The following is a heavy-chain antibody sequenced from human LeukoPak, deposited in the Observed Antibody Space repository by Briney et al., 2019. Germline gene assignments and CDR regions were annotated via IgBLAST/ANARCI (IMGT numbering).Heavy chain of an antibody. CDR1: GFTFTSYW. CDR2: MKQDSSEK. CDR3: ARLVDYYYYMDV. Sequence: GGSLRLSCAASGFTFTSYWMSWVRQAPGKGLEWVGNMKQDSSEKDYVDSVQGRFTISRDNAKNTPYMQMSSLRSEDTAVYYCARLVDYYYYMDVWGKGTTVTVSS. V-gene: IGHV3-7*01. J-gene: IGHJ6*03.